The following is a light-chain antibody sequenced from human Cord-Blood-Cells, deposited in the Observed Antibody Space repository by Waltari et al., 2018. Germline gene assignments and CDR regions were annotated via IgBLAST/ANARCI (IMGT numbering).Light chain of an antibody. V-gene: IGKV3-11*01. CDR1: QSVSSY. J-gene: IGKJ2*01. CDR2: DAS. Sequence: EIVLTQSQDTLSLYPGERATLSCRASQSVSSYLAWYQQKPGQAPRLIIYDASNRATGIPARFSGSGSVTDFTLTISSLEPEDFAVYYCHQRSSYTFGQGTKLEIK. CDR3: HQRSSYT.